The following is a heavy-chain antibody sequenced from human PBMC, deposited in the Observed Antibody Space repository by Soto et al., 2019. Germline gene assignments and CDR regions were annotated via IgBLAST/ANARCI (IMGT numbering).Heavy chain of an antibody. CDR1: GFSFSDYS. V-gene: IGHV3-30-3*01. CDR3: AVMAGLVVSDDYGLDV. J-gene: IGHJ6*02. Sequence: QVHLVESGGGVVQPGRSLRLSCVASGFSFSDYSIHWVRQAPGKGLEWVGFISYDGDKQFLADSVKGRFNISRDNAKNTVYLQTTSLRPEDTAVFHCAVMAGLVVSDDYGLDVWGQGTKVTVSS. CDR2: ISYDGDKQ. D-gene: IGHD2-21*01.